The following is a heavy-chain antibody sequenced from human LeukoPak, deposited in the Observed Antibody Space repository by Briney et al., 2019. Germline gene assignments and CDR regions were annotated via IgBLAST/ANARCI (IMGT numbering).Heavy chain of an antibody. J-gene: IGHJ4*02. Sequence: SETLSLTCTVSGGSISGYYWSWIRQPPGKGLEWIGYIYYSGSTNYNPSLKSRVTMSVDTSKNQFSLKLSSVTAADTAVYYCARSGKAQQLPPLWGQGTLVTVSS. CDR2: IYYSGST. D-gene: IGHD6-13*01. CDR3: ARSGKAQQLPPL. V-gene: IGHV4-59*01. CDR1: GGSISGYY.